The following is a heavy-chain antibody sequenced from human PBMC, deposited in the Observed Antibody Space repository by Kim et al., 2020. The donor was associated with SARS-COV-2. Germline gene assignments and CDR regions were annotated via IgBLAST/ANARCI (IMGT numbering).Heavy chain of an antibody. CDR3: AKDYGDYISNWFDP. Sequence: GRSLRLSCAASGFTFDDYAMHWVRQAPGKGLEWVSGISWNSGSIGYADSVKGRFTISRDNAKNSLYLQMNSLRAEDTALYYCAKDYGDYISNWFDPWGQGTLVTVSS. D-gene: IGHD4-17*01. J-gene: IGHJ5*02. V-gene: IGHV3-9*01. CDR2: ISWNSGSI. CDR1: GFTFDDYA.